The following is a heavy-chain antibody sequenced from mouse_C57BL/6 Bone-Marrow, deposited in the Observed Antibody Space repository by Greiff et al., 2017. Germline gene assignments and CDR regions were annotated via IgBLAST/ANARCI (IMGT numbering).Heavy chain of an antibody. Sequence: QVQLQQSGAELARPGASVKLSCKASGYTFTSYGISWVKQRPGQGLEWIGEIYPRSGNTYYNEKFKGKATLTADKSSSTAYMELRSLTSEDSAVYACARSDCGSNFAYWGQGTLVTVSA. CDR3: ARSDCGSNFAY. CDR1: GYTFTSYG. D-gene: IGHD1-1*01. J-gene: IGHJ3*01. CDR2: IYPRSGNT. V-gene: IGHV1-81*01.